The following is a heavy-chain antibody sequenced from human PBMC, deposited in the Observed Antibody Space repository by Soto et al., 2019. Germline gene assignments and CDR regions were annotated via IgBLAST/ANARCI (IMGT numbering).Heavy chain of an antibody. J-gene: IGHJ4*02. CDR2: IYHTGST. D-gene: IGHD2-21*01. V-gene: IGHV4-4*02. CDR1: GGSISSGNW. CDR3: AAHAGHTCGPLDY. Sequence: QVQLQESGPGLLKPSGALSLTCDVSGGSISSGNWWTWVRQTPGKGLEWIGEIYHTGSTNYNPSLKSRVTITVDKSKNQFSLKLDSVTAADTAVYSCAAHAGHTCGPLDYWGQGILVTVSS.